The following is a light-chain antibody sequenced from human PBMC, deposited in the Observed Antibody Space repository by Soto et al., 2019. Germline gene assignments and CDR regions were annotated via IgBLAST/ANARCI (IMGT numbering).Light chain of an antibody. CDR1: NIGSKS. J-gene: IGLJ2*01. V-gene: IGLV3-21*02. CDR3: QEFDSSSEDPIVA. Sequence: SYELTQPPSVSVAPGQTARITCGGNNIGSKSVHWYQQKPGQAPVLVVYDDSDRPSGIPERFSGSNAGNTATLTNSRVEDGDEADDYCQEFDSSSEDPIVAFCGGTKPTVL. CDR2: DDS.